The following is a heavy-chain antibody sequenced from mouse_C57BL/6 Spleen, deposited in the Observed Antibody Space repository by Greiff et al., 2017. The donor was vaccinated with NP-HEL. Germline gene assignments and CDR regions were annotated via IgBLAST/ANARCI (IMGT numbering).Heavy chain of an antibody. CDR1: GFTFSDYG. CDR3: ARGTGPFDY. V-gene: IGHV5-17*01. J-gene: IGHJ2*01. CDR2: ISSGSSTI. D-gene: IGHD4-1*01. Sequence: EVKLVESGGGLVKPGGSLKLSCAASGFTFSDYGMHWVRQAPEKGLEWVAYISSGSSTIYYADTVKGRFTISRDHAKNTLCLQMTSLRSEDTAMYYCARGTGPFDYWGQGTTLTVSS.